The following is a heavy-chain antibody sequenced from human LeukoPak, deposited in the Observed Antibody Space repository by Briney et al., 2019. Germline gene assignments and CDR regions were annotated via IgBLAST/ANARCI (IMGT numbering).Heavy chain of an antibody. CDR2: INPNSGGT. D-gene: IGHD3-22*01. CDR1: GYTFTGYY. V-gene: IGHV1-2*02. J-gene: IGHJ4*02. Sequence: ASVKVSCKASGYTFTGYYMHWVRQAPGQGLEWMGWINPNSGGTNYAQKFQGRVTMTRDTSISTAYMELSRLRSDDTAVYYCARDGGEDYYDSSGYLGIWGEGTLVTVSS. CDR3: ARDGGEDYYDSSGYLGI.